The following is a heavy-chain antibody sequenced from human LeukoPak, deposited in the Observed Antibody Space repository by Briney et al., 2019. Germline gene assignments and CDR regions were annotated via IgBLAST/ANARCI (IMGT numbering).Heavy chain of an antibody. J-gene: IGHJ4*02. Sequence: GGSLRLSCAASGFTFSSYAMHWVRQAPGKGLEWVAVISYDGSNKYYADSVKGRFTISRDNSKNTLYLQMNSLRAEDTAVYYCARDREKVVVAAIGYWGQGTLVTVSS. CDR2: ISYDGSNK. D-gene: IGHD2-15*01. V-gene: IGHV3-30-3*01. CDR3: ARDREKVVVAAIGY. CDR1: GFTFSSYA.